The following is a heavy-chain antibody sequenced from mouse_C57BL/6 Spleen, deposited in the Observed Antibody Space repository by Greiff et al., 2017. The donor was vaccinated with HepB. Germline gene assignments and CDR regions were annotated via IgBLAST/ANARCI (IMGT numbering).Heavy chain of an antibody. V-gene: IGHV14-3*01. CDR1: GFTFKNTY. CDR3: ARNSIYDGYFFDY. CDR2: IDPANGNT. D-gene: IGHD2-3*01. Sequence: EVQLQQSVAELVRPGASVKLSCTASGFTFKNTYMHWVKQRPEQGLEWIGRIDPANGNTKYAPKFQGKATITADTSSNTAYLQLSSLTSEDTAIYYCARNSIYDGYFFDYWGQGTTLTVSS. J-gene: IGHJ2*01.